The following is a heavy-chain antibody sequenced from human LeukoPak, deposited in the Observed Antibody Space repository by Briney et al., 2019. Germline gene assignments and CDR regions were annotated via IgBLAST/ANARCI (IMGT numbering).Heavy chain of an antibody. D-gene: IGHD3-10*01. CDR3: ARRGRHMVRGVIGHAFDI. Sequence: GESLKISCKGSGYSFTSYWIGWVRQMPGKGPEWMGIINPGDSDTRYSPSFQGQVTISADKSISTAYLQWSSLKASDTAMYYCARRGRHMVRGVIGHAFDIWGQGTMVTVSS. CDR2: INPGDSDT. V-gene: IGHV5-51*01. J-gene: IGHJ3*02. CDR1: GYSFTSYW.